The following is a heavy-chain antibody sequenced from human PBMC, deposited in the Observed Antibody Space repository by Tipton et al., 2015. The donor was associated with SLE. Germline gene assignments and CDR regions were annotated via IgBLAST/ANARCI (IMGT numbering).Heavy chain of an antibody. V-gene: IGHV4-59*08. Sequence: TLSLTCTVSGGSIRDYYWSWIRQPPGKGLEWIGYIYYSGSSNYTPSLKSRVTISVDTSENQFSLKMTSVTAADTAVYYCARHASVTAKNYNGMDVWGQGTTVSVSS. J-gene: IGHJ6*02. D-gene: IGHD2-21*02. CDR1: GGSIRDYY. CDR3: ARHASVTAKNYNGMDV. CDR2: IYYSGSS.